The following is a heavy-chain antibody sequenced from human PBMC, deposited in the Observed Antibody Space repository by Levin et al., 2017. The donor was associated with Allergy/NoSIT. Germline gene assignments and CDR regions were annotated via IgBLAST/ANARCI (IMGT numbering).Heavy chain of an antibody. D-gene: IGHD3-3*01. Sequence: PGGSLRLSCAASGFTFSSYAMHWVRQAPGKGLEYVSAISSNGGSTYYANSVKGRFTISRDNSKNTLYIQMGSLRAEDMAVYYCARDQVPRIYDLWSGYYPAPFYWGQGTLVTVSS. J-gene: IGHJ4*02. CDR2: ISSNGGST. CDR1: GFTFSSYA. V-gene: IGHV3-64*01. CDR3: ARDQVPRIYDLWSGYYPAPFY.